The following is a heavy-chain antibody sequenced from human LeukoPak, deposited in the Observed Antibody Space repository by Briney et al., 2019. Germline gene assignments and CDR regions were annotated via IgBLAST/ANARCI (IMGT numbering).Heavy chain of an antibody. V-gene: IGHV3-33*08. D-gene: IGHD3/OR15-3a*01. J-gene: IGHJ4*02. Sequence: GGSLRLSCAASGFTFSSYGMHWVRQVPGKGLEWVAVIWYDGSNKYYADSVKGRFTTSRDISKNTLYLQMNSLRAEDTAVYYCARHKDWTFDYWGQGTLVTVSS. CDR2: IWYDGSNK. CDR3: ARHKDWTFDY. CDR1: GFTFSSYG.